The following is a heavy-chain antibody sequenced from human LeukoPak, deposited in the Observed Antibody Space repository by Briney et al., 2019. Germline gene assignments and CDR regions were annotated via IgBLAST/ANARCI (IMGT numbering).Heavy chain of an antibody. CDR2: ISYDGSNK. Sequence: GRSLRLSCAASGFTFSSYGMHWVRQAPGKGLEWVAVISYDGSNKYYADSVKGRFTISRDNSKNTLYLQMNSLRAEDTAVYYRAKDYGSGWSPWGQGTLVTVSS. CDR1: GFTFSSYG. J-gene: IGHJ5*02. CDR3: AKDYGSGWSP. D-gene: IGHD6-19*01. V-gene: IGHV3-30*18.